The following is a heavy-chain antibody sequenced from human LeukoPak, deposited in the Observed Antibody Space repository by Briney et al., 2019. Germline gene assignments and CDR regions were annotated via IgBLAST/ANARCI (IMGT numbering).Heavy chain of an antibody. J-gene: IGHJ4*02. CDR2: IYYAGKT. Sequence: PSETLSLTCTVSGDSVSNGNYYWSWLRQPPGKALEWIGYIYYAGKTYYNPSLEGRVTILVDTSRNHFSVKLSSVTAADTAVYYCARSQNYYGSGDYWSQGTLVTVSS. CDR1: GDSVSNGNYY. V-gene: IGHV4-61*03. CDR3: ARSQNYYGSGDY. D-gene: IGHD3-10*01.